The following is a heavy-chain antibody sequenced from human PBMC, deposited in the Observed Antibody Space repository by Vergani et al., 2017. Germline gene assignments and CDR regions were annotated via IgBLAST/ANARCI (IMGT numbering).Heavy chain of an antibody. CDR2: IIPILGIA. CDR1: GGTFSSYT. Sequence: QVQLVQSGAEVKKPGSSVKVSCKASGGTFSSYTISWVRQAPGQGLEWMGRIIPILGIANYAQKFQGRVTITADKSTSTAYMELSSLRSEDTAVYYCARDLGYSSGGSCSYWGQGTLVTVSS. V-gene: IGHV1-69*08. D-gene: IGHD2-15*01. J-gene: IGHJ4*02. CDR3: ARDLGYSSGGSCSY.